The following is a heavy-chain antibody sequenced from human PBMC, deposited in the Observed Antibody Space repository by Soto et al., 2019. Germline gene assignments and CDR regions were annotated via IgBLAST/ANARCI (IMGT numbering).Heavy chain of an antibody. J-gene: IGHJ6*02. CDR1: GFTFSNAW. V-gene: IGHV3-15*01. D-gene: IGHD5-18*01. CDR2: IKSKTDGGTT. Sequence: GGSLRLSCAASGFTFSNAWMSWVRQAPGKGLEWVGRIKSKTDGGTTDYAAPVKGRFTISRDDSKNTLYLQMNSLKTEDTAVYYCTTTLETAMVPYYNYGMDVWGQGTTVTVSS. CDR3: TTTLETAMVPYYNYGMDV.